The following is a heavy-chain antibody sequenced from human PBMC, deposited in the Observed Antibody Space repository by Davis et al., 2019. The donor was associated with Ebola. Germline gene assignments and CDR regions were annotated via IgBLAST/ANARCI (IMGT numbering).Heavy chain of an antibody. CDR2: INPSGGST. Sequence: AASVKVSCKASGYTFTGYYMHWVRQAPGQGLEWMGIINPSGGSTSYAQKFQGRVTITADESTSTAYMELSSLRSEDTAVYYCARDRASRDYYGSGSYYNRGGMDVWGQGTTVTVSS. D-gene: IGHD3-10*01. V-gene: IGHV1-46*01. CDR3: ARDRASRDYYGSGSYYNRGGMDV. J-gene: IGHJ6*02. CDR1: GYTFTGYY.